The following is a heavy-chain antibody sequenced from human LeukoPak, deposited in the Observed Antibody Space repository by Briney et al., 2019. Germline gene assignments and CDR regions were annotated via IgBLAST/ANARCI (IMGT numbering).Heavy chain of an antibody. Sequence: PSETLSLTCTVSGGSISSYYWSWIRQPAGKGLEWIGRIYTSGSTNYNPSLKSRVTMSVDTSKNQFSLKLSSVTAADTAVYYCAREDTAMENYYYYMDVWGKGTTVTVSS. D-gene: IGHD5-18*01. CDR3: AREDTAMENYYYYMDV. CDR1: GGSISSYY. CDR2: IYTSGST. J-gene: IGHJ6*03. V-gene: IGHV4-4*07.